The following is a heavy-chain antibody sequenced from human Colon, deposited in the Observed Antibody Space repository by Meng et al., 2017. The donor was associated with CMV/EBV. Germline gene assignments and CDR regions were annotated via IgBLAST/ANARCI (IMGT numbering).Heavy chain of an antibody. CDR1: EFTFSSYA. J-gene: IGHJ6*01. V-gene: IGHV3-30-3*01. CDR3: ASVIASRRNYYGLDV. Sequence: GESLKISCAASEFTFSSYAMHWVRQAPGKGLEWVALISHDGHTQYYADSVKGRVTISRDNSRNTLYLQMTSLRAEDTAVYYCASVIASRRNYYGLDVWGQGTLVTVSS. D-gene: IGHD3-22*01. CDR2: ISHDGHTQ.